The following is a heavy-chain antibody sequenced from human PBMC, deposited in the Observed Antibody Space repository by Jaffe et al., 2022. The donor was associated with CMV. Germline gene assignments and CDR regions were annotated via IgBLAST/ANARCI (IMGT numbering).Heavy chain of an antibody. CDR2: VFSNDEK. CDR1: GFSLSNARMG. V-gene: IGHV2-26*01. J-gene: IGHJ4*02. CDR3: ARIQEPLVYFGELLIVGNYFDY. Sequence: QVTLKESGPVLVKPTETLTLTCTVSGFSLSNARMGVSWIRQPPGKALEWLAHVFSNDEKSYNTSLKNRVTISKDTSKSQVVLTMTNMDPVDTGTYYCARIQEPLVYFGELLIVGNYFDYWGQGTLVTVSS. D-gene: IGHD3-10*01.